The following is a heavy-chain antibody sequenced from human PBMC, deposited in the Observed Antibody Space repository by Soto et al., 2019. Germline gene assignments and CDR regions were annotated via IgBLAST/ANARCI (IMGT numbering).Heavy chain of an antibody. V-gene: IGHV3-23*01. D-gene: IGHD3-16*01. J-gene: IGHJ4*02. Sequence: EELLLESGGGLVQPGGSRRLSCAGSGFKFNDYTINWVRQAPGQGLEWVSSISPRGDTTYYVDSVKGRFTISRDNCKNTVWLQVDILRGGDTAVYYCAASSWGLWGQGTLVIVSS. CDR2: ISPRGDTT. CDR3: AASSWGL. CDR1: GFKFNDYT.